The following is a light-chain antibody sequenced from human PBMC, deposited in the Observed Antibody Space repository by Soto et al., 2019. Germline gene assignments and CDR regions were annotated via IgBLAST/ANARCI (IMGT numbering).Light chain of an antibody. CDR2: QVN. J-gene: IGLJ3*02. CDR1: SSDVGNYNY. V-gene: IGLV2-8*01. CDR3: TSYSGVNQVL. Sequence: QSALTQPPSASGSPGQSVTISCTGTSSDVGNYNYVSWYQQHPGKAPRLMIYQVNKRPSGVPARFSGSKSGNTASLTVSGLQAEYESDYYCTSYSGVNQVLFGGGTKLTVL.